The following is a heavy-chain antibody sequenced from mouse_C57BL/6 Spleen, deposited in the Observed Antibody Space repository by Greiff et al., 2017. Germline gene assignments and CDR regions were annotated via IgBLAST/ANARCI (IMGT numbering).Heavy chain of an antibody. Sequence: QVQLKESGAELARPGASVKLSCKASGYTFTSYGISWVKQRTGQGLEWIGEIYPRSGNTYYNEKFKGKATLTADKSSSTAYMALRSLTSEDSAVYFCARGYGSSFSYWYFDVWGTGTTVTVSS. D-gene: IGHD1-1*01. CDR3: ARGYGSSFSYWYFDV. CDR1: GYTFTSYG. J-gene: IGHJ1*03. V-gene: IGHV1-81*01. CDR2: IYPRSGNT.